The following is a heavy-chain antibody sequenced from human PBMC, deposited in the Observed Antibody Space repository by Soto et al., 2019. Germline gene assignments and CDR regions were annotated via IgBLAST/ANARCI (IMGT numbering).Heavy chain of an antibody. CDR3: ARTLGYYYDSSGPSDAFDI. CDR2: IIPIFGTA. V-gene: IGHV1-69*01. CDR1: GGTFSSYA. J-gene: IGHJ3*02. Sequence: QVQLVQSGAEVKKPGSSVKVSCKASGGTFSSYAISWVRQAPGQGLEWMGGIIPIFGTANYAQKSQGRVKITADESTSTAYMELSSLRSEDTAVYYCARTLGYYYDSSGPSDAFDIWGQGTMVTVSS. D-gene: IGHD3-22*01.